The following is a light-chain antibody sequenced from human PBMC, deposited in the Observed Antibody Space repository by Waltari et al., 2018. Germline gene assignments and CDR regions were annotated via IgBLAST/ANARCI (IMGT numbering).Light chain of an antibody. J-gene: IGKJ3*01. V-gene: IGKV1-8*01. CDR1: QGISSY. CDR2: AAS. CDR3: QQYYSYPRT. Sequence: AIRITQSPSSLSASTGDRVTITCRASQGISSYLAWYQQKPGKAPKLLIYAASTLQSGVPSRFSGSGSGTDFTLTISCLQSEDCATYYCQQYYSYPRTFGPGTKVDIK.